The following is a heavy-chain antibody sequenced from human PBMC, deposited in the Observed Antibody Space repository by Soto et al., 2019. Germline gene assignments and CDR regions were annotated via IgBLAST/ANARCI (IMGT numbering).Heavy chain of an antibody. V-gene: IGHV3-23*01. Sequence: QLLESGGGLVQPGGSLRLSCAASTFTFSSYAMSWVRQAPGKGLEWVSATTGSGGDTYYADSVKGRFTISRDNSKSTLYLQMNSLRAEDTALYYCVGSTAMPPLDHWGRGSLVTVSS. CDR1: TFTFSSYA. CDR2: TTGSGGDT. J-gene: IGHJ4*02. CDR3: VGSTAMPPLDH. D-gene: IGHD5-18*01.